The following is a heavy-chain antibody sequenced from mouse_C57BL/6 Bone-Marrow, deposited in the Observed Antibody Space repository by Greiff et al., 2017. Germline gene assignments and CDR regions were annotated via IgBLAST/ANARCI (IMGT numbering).Heavy chain of an antibody. V-gene: IGHV1-63*01. J-gene: IGHJ2*01. D-gene: IGHD2-4*01. CDR3: ARGDDYGPFDY. CDR1: GYTFTNYW. CDR2: IYPGGGYT. Sequence: VQLQQSGAELVRPGTSVKMSCKASGYTFTNYWIGWAKQRPGHGLEWIGDIYPGGGYTDYNEKFKGKATLTADKSSSTAYMQFSSLTSEDSAIYYCARGDDYGPFDYWGQGTTLTVSS.